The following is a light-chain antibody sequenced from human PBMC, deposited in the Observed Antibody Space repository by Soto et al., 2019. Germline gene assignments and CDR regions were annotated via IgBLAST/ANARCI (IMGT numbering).Light chain of an antibody. CDR3: CSYAGSVV. CDR2: EVS. J-gene: IGLJ2*01. Sequence: QSVLTQPASVSGSPGQSITISCTGTSSDVGSYNLVSWYQQHPGKAPKLMIYEVSKRPSGVSNRFSGSKSGNMASLTISGLQAEDEADYYCCSYAGSVVFGGGTKLTVL. CDR1: SSDVGSYNL. V-gene: IGLV2-23*02.